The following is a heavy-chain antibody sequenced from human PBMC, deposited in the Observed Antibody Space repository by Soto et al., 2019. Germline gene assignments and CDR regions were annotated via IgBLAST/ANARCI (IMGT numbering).Heavy chain of an antibody. J-gene: IGHJ6*02. V-gene: IGHV5-51*01. CDR1: GYSFSSYW. D-gene: IGHD3-22*01. Sequence: GESLKISCKGLGYSFSSYWIGWVRQMPGKGLEWMGIIYPGDSDTRYSPSFQGQVTISADKSISTAYLQWSSLKASDTAMYYCARLDSSGYYYEPNYYYYGMDVWGQGTTVTVSS. CDR3: ARLDSSGYYYEPNYYYYGMDV. CDR2: IYPGDSDT.